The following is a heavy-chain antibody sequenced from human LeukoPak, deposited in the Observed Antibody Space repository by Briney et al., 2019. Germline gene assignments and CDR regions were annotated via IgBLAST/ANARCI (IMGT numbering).Heavy chain of an antibody. D-gene: IGHD5-24*01. V-gene: IGHV4-59*01. CDR1: GGSISSYY. J-gene: IGHJ4*02. CDR3: ARVGRYGYNLEYFDY. CDR2: IYYSGST. Sequence: SETLSLTCTVSGGSISSYYWSWIRQPPGKGLEWIGYIYYSGSTNYNPSLKSRVTISVDTSKNQFSLKLSFVTAADTAVYYCARVGRYGYNLEYFDYWGQGTLVTVSS.